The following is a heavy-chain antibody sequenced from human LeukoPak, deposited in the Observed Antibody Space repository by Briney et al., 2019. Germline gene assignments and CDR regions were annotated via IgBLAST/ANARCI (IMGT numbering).Heavy chain of an antibody. CDR2: INPNSGGT. Sequence: GASVKVSCKASGYTFTGYYMHWVRQAPGQGLEWMGWINPNSGGTNYAQKFQGRVTMTRDTSISTAYMELSRLRSDDTAVYYCARGQCRRQWLVHQGARGDYWGQGTLVTVSS. CDR3: ARGQCRRQWLVHQGARGDY. V-gene: IGHV1-2*02. J-gene: IGHJ4*02. CDR1: GYTFTGYY. D-gene: IGHD6-19*01.